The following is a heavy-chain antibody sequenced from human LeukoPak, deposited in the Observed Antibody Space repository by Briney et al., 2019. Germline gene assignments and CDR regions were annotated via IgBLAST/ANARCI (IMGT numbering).Heavy chain of an antibody. D-gene: IGHD7-27*01. CDR2: MSPNSGNT. Sequence: GASEEVSCKASGYTFTSYDINWVRQATGQGPEWMGWMSPNSGNTGYAQKFQGRVTMTRSTSMSTAYMELSSLRSEDTAVYYCARGPPNWGYDYWGQGTLVTVSS. CDR1: GYTFTSYD. CDR3: ARGPPNWGYDY. V-gene: IGHV1-8*01. J-gene: IGHJ4*02.